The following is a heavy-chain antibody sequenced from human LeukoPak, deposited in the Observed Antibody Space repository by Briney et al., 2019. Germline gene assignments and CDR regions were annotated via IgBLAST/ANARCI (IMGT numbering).Heavy chain of an antibody. Sequence: GGSLRLSCAASGFRFSGYWMTWVRQAPEKGLEWVGSIKQDGSDIYYVDSVKGRFTISRDNAKNSLYLQMNSLRAEDTAVYYCARGRDYDILTGYYKDGGMWDTDYWGQGTLVTVSS. CDR1: GFRFSGYW. CDR2: IKQDGSDI. J-gene: IGHJ4*02. D-gene: IGHD3-9*01. CDR3: ARGRDYDILTGYYKDGGMWDTDY. V-gene: IGHV3-7*01.